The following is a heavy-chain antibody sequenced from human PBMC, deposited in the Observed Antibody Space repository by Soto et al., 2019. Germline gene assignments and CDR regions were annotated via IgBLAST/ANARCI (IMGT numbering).Heavy chain of an antibody. V-gene: IGHV1-46*01. J-gene: IGHJ6*03. D-gene: IGHD6-19*01. CDR2: INPNGGST. CDR1: GYTLTNFY. CDR3: ARGDRIAVAGPKTNYYYYYMDV. Sequence: GASVKVSCKASGYTLTNFYIHWVRQAPGQGLEWMGIINPNGGSTNYAHNFQGRVTITRDKSTSTAYMELSSLRSEDTAVYYCARGDRIAVAGPKTNYYYYYMDVWGKGTTVTVSS.